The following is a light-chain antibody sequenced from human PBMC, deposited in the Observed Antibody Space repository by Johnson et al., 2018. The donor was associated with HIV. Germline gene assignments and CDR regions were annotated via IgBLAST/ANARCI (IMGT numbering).Light chain of an antibody. Sequence: QPVLTQPPSMSAAPGQKVTISCSGSSSNIGNNYVSWYQQLPGTAPKLLIYDNDKRPSGIPDRFSASKSDTSATLGITGLQTGDEANYYCGTWDGGLSGGGVFGTGTRVTVL. J-gene: IGLJ1*01. CDR2: DND. CDR3: GTWDGGLSGGGV. CDR1: SSNIGNNY. V-gene: IGLV1-51*01.